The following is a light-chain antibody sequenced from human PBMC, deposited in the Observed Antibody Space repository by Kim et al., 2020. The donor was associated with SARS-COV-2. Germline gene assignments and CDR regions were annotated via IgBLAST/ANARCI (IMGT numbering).Light chain of an antibody. V-gene: IGKV1-39*01. CDR2: AAS. CDR3: QQSYRTPRT. J-gene: IGKJ1*01. Sequence: ASVGDRVNITCRASQSISSYLNWYQQKPGKAPTLLIYAASILQSGVPSRFSGSGSGTDFTLTISSLQPEDFATYYCQQSYRTPRTFGQGTKVDIK. CDR1: QSISSY.